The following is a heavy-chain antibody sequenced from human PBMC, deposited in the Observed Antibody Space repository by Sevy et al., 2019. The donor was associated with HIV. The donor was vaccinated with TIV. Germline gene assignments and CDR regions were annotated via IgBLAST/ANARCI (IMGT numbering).Heavy chain of an antibody. CDR2: IKQDGSEK. J-gene: IGHJ6*02. CDR3: ARENVGSAGAYYGMDV. Sequence: PGGSLRLSCAASGFTFSSYWMSWVRQAPGKGLEWVANIKQDGSEKYYVDSVKGRFTISRDNAKNSLYLQMNSLRAEDTAVYYCARENVGSAGAYYGMDVWGQGTTVTVSS. CDR1: GFTFSSYW. V-gene: IGHV3-7*01. D-gene: IGHD6-25*01.